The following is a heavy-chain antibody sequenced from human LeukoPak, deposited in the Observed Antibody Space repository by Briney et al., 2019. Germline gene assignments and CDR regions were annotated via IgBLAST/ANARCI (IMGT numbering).Heavy chain of an antibody. CDR3: ARSPNILTAINDY. CDR2: INPSGGST. V-gene: IGHV1-46*01. D-gene: IGHD3-9*01. CDR1: GYTFTSYY. J-gene: IGHJ4*02. Sequence: GASVKVFCKASGYTFTSYYMHWVRQAPGQGLEWTGIINPSGGSTSYAQKFQGRVTMTRDTSTSTVYMELSSLRSDDTAVYYCARSPNILTAINDYWGQGTLVTVSS.